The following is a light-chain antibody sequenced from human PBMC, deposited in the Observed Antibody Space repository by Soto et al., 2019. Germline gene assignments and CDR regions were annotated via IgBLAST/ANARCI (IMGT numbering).Light chain of an antibody. CDR2: DEY. CDR1: QSFRGL. V-gene: IGKV3-11*01. J-gene: IGKJ5*01. Sequence: EVVLTQSPVTLSLSPGERATLSCRASQSFRGLLAWYQQKPGQAPRILIYDEYNRATGIPPRFSGSGSGTDSNLTISSLEPEDSAVYYCQKRHMWPITCGQGTRLEIK. CDR3: QKRHMWPIT.